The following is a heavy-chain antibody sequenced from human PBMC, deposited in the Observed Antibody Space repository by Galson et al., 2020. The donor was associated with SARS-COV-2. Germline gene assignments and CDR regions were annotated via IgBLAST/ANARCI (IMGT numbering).Heavy chain of an antibody. J-gene: IGHJ5*02. CDR2: INPSGGST. V-gene: IGHV1-46*01. CDR1: GYTFTSYY. CDR3: ARDHKWSYYYGSGSQPSPTENWFDP. D-gene: IGHD3-10*01. Sequence: ASVKVSCKASGYTFTSYYMHWVRQALGQGLEWMGIINPSGGSTSYAQKFQGRVTMTRDTSTSTVYMELSSLRSEDTAVYYCARDHKWSYYYGSGSQPSPTENWFDPWGQGTLVTVSS.